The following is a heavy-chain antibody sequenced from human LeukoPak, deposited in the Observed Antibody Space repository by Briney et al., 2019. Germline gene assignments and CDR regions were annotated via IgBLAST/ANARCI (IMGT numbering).Heavy chain of an antibody. J-gene: IGHJ5*02. V-gene: IGHV4-34*01. CDR3: ARRVLTRKWFDP. Sequence: SETLSLTCAVYGGSFSGYYWSWIRQPPGKGLEWIGEINHSGSTNYNPSLKSRVTISVDTSKNQFSLKPSSVTAADTAVYYCARRVLTRKWFDPWGQGTLVTVSS. D-gene: IGHD3-9*01. CDR2: INHSGST. CDR1: GGSFSGYY.